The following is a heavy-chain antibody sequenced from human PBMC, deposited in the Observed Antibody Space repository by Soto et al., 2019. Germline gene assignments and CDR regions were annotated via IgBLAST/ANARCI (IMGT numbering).Heavy chain of an antibody. D-gene: IGHD2-21*02. CDR2: INSDGSST. J-gene: IGHJ5*02. Sequence: EVQLVESGGGLVQPGGSLRLSCAASGFTFSSYWMHWVRQAPGKGLVWVSRINSDGSSTSYADSVKGRFTISRDNAKNTLYLQMNSLRAEDTAVYYCAREDYGGNSVNWFDPWGQGTLVTVSS. CDR1: GFTFSSYW. V-gene: IGHV3-74*01. CDR3: AREDYGGNSVNWFDP.